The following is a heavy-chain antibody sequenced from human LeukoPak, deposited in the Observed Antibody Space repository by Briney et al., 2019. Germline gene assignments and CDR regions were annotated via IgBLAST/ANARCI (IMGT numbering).Heavy chain of an antibody. CDR2: TSYSGGST. CDR1: GFTFSSYG. J-gene: IGHJ4*02. V-gene: IGHV3-23*01. CDR3: AKTRGYGAYDPFDY. Sequence: GGSLRLSCAASGFTFSSYGMNWVRQTPGKGLEWVSSTSYSGGSTYYADSVKGRFTISRDNSKNTLYLQMNSLRAEDTAVYYCAKTRGYGAYDPFDYWGQGVLVTVSS. D-gene: IGHD5-12*01.